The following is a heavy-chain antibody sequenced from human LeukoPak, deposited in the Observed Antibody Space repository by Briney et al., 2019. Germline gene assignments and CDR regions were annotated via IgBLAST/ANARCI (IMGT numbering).Heavy chain of an antibody. CDR1: GFTFDDYG. D-gene: IGHD3-22*01. CDR2: INWNGGST. J-gene: IGHJ5*02. Sequence: PGGSLRLSCAASGFTFDDYGLSWVRQAPGKGLEWVSGINWNGGSTGYADSVKGRFTISRDNAKKSLYLQMNSLRAEDTAVYYCAKTRYYYDSSGSPAFDPWGQGTLVTVSS. V-gene: IGHV3-20*04. CDR3: AKTRYYYDSSGSPAFDP.